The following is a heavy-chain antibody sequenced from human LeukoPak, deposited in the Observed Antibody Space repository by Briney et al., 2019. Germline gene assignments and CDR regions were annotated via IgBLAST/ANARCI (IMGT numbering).Heavy chain of an antibody. CDR3: ARERMRLFGDH. CDR1: GFTFSYYS. Sequence: GGSLRLSCATSGFTFSYYSMHWVRQAPGRGLEWVSYISNSGRTIYYADSVKGRFTISRDNAQNSVYLRMNSLIAEDTAVYYCARERMRLFGDHWGQGTLVTVSS. V-gene: IGHV3-48*04. D-gene: IGHD3-3*01. CDR2: ISNSGRTI. J-gene: IGHJ4*02.